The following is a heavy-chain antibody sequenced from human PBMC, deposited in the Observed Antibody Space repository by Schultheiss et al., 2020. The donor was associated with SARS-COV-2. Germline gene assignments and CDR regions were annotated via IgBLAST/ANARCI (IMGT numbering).Heavy chain of an antibody. V-gene: IGHV4-61*02. CDR3: ASFHYGDYAPYFDY. Sequence: SQTLSLTCTVSGGSISSGSYYWSWIRQPAGKGLEWIGRIYTSGSTNYNPSLKSRVTISVDTSKNQFSLKLSSVTAADTAVYYCASFHYGDYAPYFDYWGQGTLVTVSS. CDR2: IYTSGST. CDR1: GGSISSGSYY. D-gene: IGHD4-17*01. J-gene: IGHJ4*02.